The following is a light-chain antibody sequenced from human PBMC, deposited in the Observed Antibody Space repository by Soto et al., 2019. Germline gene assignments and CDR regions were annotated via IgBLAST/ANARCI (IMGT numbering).Light chain of an antibody. CDR1: QNIYNF. CDR2: GAS. J-gene: IGKJ1*01. Sequence: DIQMTQSPSSLSASVGDRVTITCRASQNIYNFLNRYQQKPGRAPKLLIYGASSLQGGVPSRFSGSGAGTDFTLTISGLQPEDFATYYCHQSYNTPPETFGQGTKVEVK. V-gene: IGKV1-39*01. CDR3: HQSYNTPPET.